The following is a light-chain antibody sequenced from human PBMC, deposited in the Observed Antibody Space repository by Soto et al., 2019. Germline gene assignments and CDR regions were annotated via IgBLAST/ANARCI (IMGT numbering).Light chain of an antibody. CDR1: SSNIGSNA. CDR2: NTN. CDR3: ATWADSPRAVV. V-gene: IGLV1-44*01. J-gene: IGLJ2*01. Sequence: QSALTQPPSASGTPGQSVTISCSGGSSNIGSNAVNWYQQLPGTAPKLLIYNTNQRPSGAPDRFSGSKSGTSASLAISGLQYEDEADYYCATWADSPRAVVFGGGTQLTV.